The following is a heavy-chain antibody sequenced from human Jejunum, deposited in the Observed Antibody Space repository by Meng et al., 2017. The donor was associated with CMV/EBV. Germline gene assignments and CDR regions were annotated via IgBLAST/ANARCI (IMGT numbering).Heavy chain of an antibody. Sequence: SGFPFSIYIWFWVRQAPGKGLDWFSYISSTVLPINYQDSVKGRFPISRAIPKNSLYLQMNSLRAEETVVYYCVRVQTRQLAEAFDYWGQGTLVTVSS. CDR2: ISSTVLPI. CDR3: VRVQTRQLAEAFDY. D-gene: IGHD1-1*01. V-gene: IGHV3-48*01. CDR1: GFPFSIYI. J-gene: IGHJ4*02.